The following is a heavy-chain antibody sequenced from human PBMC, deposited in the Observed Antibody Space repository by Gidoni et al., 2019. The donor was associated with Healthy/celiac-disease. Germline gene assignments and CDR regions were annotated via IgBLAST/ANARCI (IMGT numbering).Heavy chain of an antibody. Sequence: VQLVESGGGLIQPGGSLRLSCAASGFTVSSNYMSWVRQAPGKGLEWVSVIYSGGNTYYAESGKGRFTISRDNSKNTLDLQMNSRRGGETAGEYWARDYVRGASGVDVWGQGTKGTGSS. V-gene: IGHV3-53*01. CDR2: IYSGGNT. CDR3: ARDYVRGASGVDV. D-gene: IGHD3-10*02. J-gene: IGHJ6*02. CDR1: GFTVSSNY.